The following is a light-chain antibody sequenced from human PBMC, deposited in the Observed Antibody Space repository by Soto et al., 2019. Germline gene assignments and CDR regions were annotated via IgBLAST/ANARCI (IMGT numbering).Light chain of an antibody. CDR1: ENINTR. V-gene: IGKV1-39*01. CDR3: QQSFDTPRT. J-gene: IGKJ1*01. CDR2: AAS. Sequence: DIQMTQSPSSLSASVGDRVTITCRASENINTRLNWYQQKPGKAPSLLIYAASTLQSGVPSRFSGSGSETDFTLTISNLQPEDFATYHCQQSFDTPRTFGQGTRLEIK.